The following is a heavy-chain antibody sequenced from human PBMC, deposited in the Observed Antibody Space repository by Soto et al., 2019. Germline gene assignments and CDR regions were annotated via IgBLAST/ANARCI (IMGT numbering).Heavy chain of an antibody. D-gene: IGHD3-22*01. CDR1: GFTFSSYA. J-gene: IGHJ3*02. CDR2: ISYDGSNK. Sequence: QVQLVESGGGVVQPGRSLRLSCAASGFTFSSYAMHWVRQAPGKGLEWVAVISYDGSNKYYADSVKGRFTISRDNSKNTLYLQMNSLRAEDTAVYYCASDFVVIKAFDIWGQGTMVTVSS. V-gene: IGHV3-30-3*01. CDR3: ASDFVVIKAFDI.